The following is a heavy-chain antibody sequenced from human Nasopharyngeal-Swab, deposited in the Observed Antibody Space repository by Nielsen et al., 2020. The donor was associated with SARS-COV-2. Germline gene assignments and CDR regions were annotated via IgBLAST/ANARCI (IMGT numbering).Heavy chain of an antibody. CDR2: IYTSGST. CDR3: ARDWMIAVAGYYYYGMDV. D-gene: IGHD6-19*01. V-gene: IGHV4-61*02. J-gene: IGHJ6*02. CDR1: GGSISSGSYY. Sequence: SCTVSGGSISSGSYYWSWIRQPAGKGLEWIGRIYTSGSTNYNPSLKSRVTISVDTSKNQFSLKLSSVTAADTAVYYCARDWMIAVAGYYYYGMDVWGQGTTVTVSS.